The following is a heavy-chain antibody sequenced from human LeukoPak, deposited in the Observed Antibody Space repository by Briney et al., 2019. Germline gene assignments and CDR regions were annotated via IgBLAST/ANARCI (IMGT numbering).Heavy chain of an antibody. Sequence: GGSLRLSCAASGFTFSSYWMHWVRQAPGKGLVWVSRINTDGNSISYADSVRGRFTISRDNAKNTLYLQMNSLRAEDTAVYYCARDRIAVAGGDVWGQGTTVTVSS. J-gene: IGHJ6*02. CDR2: INTDGNSI. V-gene: IGHV3-74*01. CDR3: ARDRIAVAGGDV. CDR1: GFTFSSYW. D-gene: IGHD6-19*01.